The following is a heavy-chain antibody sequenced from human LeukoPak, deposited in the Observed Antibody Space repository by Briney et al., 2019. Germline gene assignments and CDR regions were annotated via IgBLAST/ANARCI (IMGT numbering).Heavy chain of an antibody. D-gene: IGHD3-10*01. Sequence: GVSLKISCQGSGYTFSSYWIGWARQMPGKGLEWMGIIYPGDSDTRYTTSCQGQVTISADKSISTAYLHWSSLKSADTAMYYCARHGSGEYFQHWGQGTLVTVSS. J-gene: IGHJ1*01. CDR1: GYTFSSYW. CDR2: IYPGDSDT. V-gene: IGHV5-51*01. CDR3: ARHGSGEYFQH.